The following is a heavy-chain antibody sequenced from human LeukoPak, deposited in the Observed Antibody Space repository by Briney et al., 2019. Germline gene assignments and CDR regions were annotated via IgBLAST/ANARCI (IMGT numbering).Heavy chain of an antibody. V-gene: IGHV3-53*01. CDR3: ARIGSNDAFDI. D-gene: IGHD1-26*01. J-gene: IGHJ3*02. Sequence: LSGGSLRLSCAASGLTLSSSALSWVRQAPGKGLEWVSVIYSGGSTYYADSVKGRFTISRDNSKNTLYLQMNSLRAEDTAVYYCARIGSNDAFDIWGQGTMVTVSS. CDR1: GLTLSSSA. CDR2: IYSGGST.